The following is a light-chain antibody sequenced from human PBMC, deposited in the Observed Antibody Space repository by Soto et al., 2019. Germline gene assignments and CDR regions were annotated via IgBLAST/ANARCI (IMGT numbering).Light chain of an antibody. V-gene: IGLV1-44*01. CDR1: SSNIGSNT. CDR3: ATWDDSLNGWV. CDR2: GNN. Sequence: QSVLTQPSSASGTPGQTVAISCSGSSSNIGSNTVNWYQQFPGTAPKLLIYGNNQRPSGVPDRLSGSKSDTSASLAISGLLSEDESDYYCATWDDSLNGWVFGGGTQLTVL. J-gene: IGLJ3*02.